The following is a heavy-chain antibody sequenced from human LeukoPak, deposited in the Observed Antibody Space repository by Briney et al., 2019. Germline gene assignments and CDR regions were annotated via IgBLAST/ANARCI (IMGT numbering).Heavy chain of an antibody. CDR1: GGTFSSYA. Sequence: SVKVSCKASGGTFSSYAISWVRQAPGQGLEWMGGIIPIFGTANYAQKFQGRVTITADESKSTAYTELSSLSSEDTAVYYCARGGGLTSRNFDYWGKGNLVTVS. CDR2: IIPIFGTA. J-gene: IGHJ4*02. D-gene: IGHD6-19*01. CDR3: ARGGGLTSRNFDY. V-gene: IGHV1-69*01.